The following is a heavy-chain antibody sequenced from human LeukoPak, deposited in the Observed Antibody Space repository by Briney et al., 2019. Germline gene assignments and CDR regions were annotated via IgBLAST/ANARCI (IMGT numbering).Heavy chain of an antibody. CDR2: IRSTANGYAT. CDR1: GFTFSGSA. V-gene: IGHV3-73*01. CDR3: TGNYYGSGSYGDFYY. D-gene: IGHD3-10*01. J-gene: IGHJ4*02. Sequence: PGGSLRLSCAASGFTFSGSALHWVRQASGKGLEWVGRIRSTANGYATAYAASVKGRFTISRDDSKNTAYLQMDSLKTQDPAVYYCTGNYYGSGSYGDFYYWGQGTLVTVSS.